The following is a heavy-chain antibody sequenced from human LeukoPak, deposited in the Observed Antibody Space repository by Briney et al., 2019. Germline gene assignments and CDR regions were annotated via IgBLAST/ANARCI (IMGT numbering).Heavy chain of an antibody. CDR2: LSGNERDT. Sequence: GGSLRLSCAASGFTFSNYAMSWVRQAPGKGLEWVSSLSGNERDTRYADSVRGRFTISRDNSENLLYLQITSLGAEDTAIYYCSKDLERHTVGYFDSWGQGVLVTVSS. CDR1: GFTFSNYA. V-gene: IGHV3-23*01. D-gene: IGHD1-1*01. CDR3: SKDLERHTVGYFDS. J-gene: IGHJ4*02.